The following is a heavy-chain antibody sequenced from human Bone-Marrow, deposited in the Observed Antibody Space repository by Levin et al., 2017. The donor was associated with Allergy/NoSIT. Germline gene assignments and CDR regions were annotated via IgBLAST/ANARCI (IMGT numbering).Heavy chain of an antibody. D-gene: IGHD4-17*01. V-gene: IGHV3-72*01. Sequence: GGSLRLSCAASGFTFSDHYMDWVRQPPGKGLEWVGRTKNKANSYTTQYAASVKGRFTISRDDSNNSLYLQMNSLKTEDTAVYYCARYHNGDSGPLWYWGQGTLVTVSS. CDR3: ARYHNGDSGPLWY. CDR1: GFTFSDHY. J-gene: IGHJ4*02. CDR2: TKNKANSYTT.